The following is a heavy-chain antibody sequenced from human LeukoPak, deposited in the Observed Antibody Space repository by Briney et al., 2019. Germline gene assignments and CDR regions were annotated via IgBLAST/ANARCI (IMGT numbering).Heavy chain of an antibody. D-gene: IGHD3-22*01. Sequence: GGSLRLSCAASGFTFSSYWMSWVRQAPGTGLEWVSCISTSSSYIYYADSVKGRFTISRDNAKKSLYLQMNSLRAEDTAVYYCARAIWESTGYYFDYWGQGTLVTVSS. CDR3: ARAIWESTGYYFDY. CDR2: ISTSSSYI. CDR1: GFTFSSYW. J-gene: IGHJ4*02. V-gene: IGHV3-21*01.